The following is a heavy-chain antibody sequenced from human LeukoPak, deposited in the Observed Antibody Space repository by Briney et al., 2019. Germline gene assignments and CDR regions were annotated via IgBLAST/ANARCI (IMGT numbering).Heavy chain of an antibody. CDR3: TREGWGLDY. CDR1: EFTFSSFA. D-gene: IGHD2-21*02. V-gene: IGHV3-30-3*01. J-gene: IGHJ4*02. CDR2: MSYDGSNE. Sequence: GGSLRLSCAASEFTFSSFAMHWVRQAPGKGLEWVAVMSYDGSNEYYADSVKGRFTISRDNAKNTLYLQMSTLRAEDTAVYYCTREGWGLDYWGQGTLVTVSS.